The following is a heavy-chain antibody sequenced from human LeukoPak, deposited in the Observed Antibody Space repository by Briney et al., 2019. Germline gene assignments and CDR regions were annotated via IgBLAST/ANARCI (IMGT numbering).Heavy chain of an antibody. Sequence: GGSLRLSCAASGFTFSNAWMSWVRQAPGKGLEWVGRIKSKTDGGTTDYAAPVKGRFTISRDDSKNTLYLQMNSLKTEDTAVYYCARDKRAMVRGVIVYWGQGTLVTVSS. V-gene: IGHV3-15*01. CDR1: GFTFSNAW. D-gene: IGHD3-10*01. CDR2: IKSKTDGGTT. CDR3: ARDKRAMVRGVIVY. J-gene: IGHJ4*02.